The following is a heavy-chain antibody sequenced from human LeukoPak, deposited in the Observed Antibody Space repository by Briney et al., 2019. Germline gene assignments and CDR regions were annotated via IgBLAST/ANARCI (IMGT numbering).Heavy chain of an antibody. D-gene: IGHD1-26*01. CDR3: AKSSRIGVGAIAPSDY. CDR2: IGGSDTST. Sequence: GWSLRLSCAASGYTFSSYAMTWVRQAPGEGLECVSAIGGSDTSTYYADSVKGRFTISRDNSKNTLYLQMNSLRAEDSAVYYCAKSSRIGVGAIAPSDYWGQGTLVTVSS. CDR1: GYTFSSYA. V-gene: IGHV3-23*01. J-gene: IGHJ4*02.